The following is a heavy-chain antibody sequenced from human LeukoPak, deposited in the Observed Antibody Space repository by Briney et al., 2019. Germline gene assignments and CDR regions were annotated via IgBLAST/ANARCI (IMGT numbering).Heavy chain of an antibody. V-gene: IGHV3-23*01. D-gene: IGHD2-2*01. CDR3: ARDAPMGLPGRRGDFDY. CDR2: ISGSGGST. CDR1: GFTFSSYA. J-gene: IGHJ4*02. Sequence: GGSLRLSCAASGFTFSSYAMSWVRQAPGKGLEWVSAISGSGGSTYYADSVKGRFTISRDNSKNTLYLQMNSLRVEDTAVYYCARDAPMGLPGRRGDFDYWGQGTQVTVSS.